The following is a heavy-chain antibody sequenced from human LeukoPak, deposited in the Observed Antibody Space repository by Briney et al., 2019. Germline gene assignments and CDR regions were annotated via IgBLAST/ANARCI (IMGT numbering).Heavy chain of an antibody. Sequence: PSETLSLTCTVSGGSISSYYWSWIRQPPGKGLEWIGYIYYSGSTNYNPSLKSRVTISVDTSKNQFSLKLSSVTAADTAVYYCARQHSSSWPDAFDIWGQGTMVTVSS. J-gene: IGHJ3*02. V-gene: IGHV4-59*01. D-gene: IGHD6-13*01. CDR2: IYYSGST. CDR1: GGSISSYY. CDR3: ARQHSSSWPDAFDI.